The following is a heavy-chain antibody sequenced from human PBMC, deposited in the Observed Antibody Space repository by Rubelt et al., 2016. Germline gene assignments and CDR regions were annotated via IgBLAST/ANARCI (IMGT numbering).Heavy chain of an antibody. Sequence: GLEWVSSISSGADNTYYVDSVKGRFTISRDNSRNTLYLQMNSLRAEDTAVYYCARSRGWGSSWYKNAFDIWGQGTMVTVSS. V-gene: IGHV3-23*01. CDR2: ISSGADNT. CDR3: ARSRGWGSSWYKNAFDI. J-gene: IGHJ3*02. D-gene: IGHD6-13*01.